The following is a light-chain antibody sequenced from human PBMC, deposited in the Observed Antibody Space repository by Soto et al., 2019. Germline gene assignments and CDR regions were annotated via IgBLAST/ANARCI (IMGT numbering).Light chain of an antibody. Sequence: DIQMTQSPSPLSASVGDRVTITCQASKDISNYLNWYQQKPGKAPKLLIYDASNLETGVPSSFSGSGSGTDFTFTISSLQPEDIATYYCQQYDNRPPYTFGQGTKLEIK. V-gene: IGKV1-33*01. CDR1: KDISNY. CDR3: QQYDNRPPYT. CDR2: DAS. J-gene: IGKJ2*01.